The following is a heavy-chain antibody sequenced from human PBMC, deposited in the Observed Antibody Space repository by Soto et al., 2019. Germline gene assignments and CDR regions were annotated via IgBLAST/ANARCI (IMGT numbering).Heavy chain of an antibody. CDR1: GFTFSNYW. V-gene: IGHV3-7*01. CDR3: ASARHIGP. D-gene: IGHD2-21*01. Sequence: GWSLRLSCVAAGFTFSNYWMSWVRQAPGKGLEWVANIKQDGSESNYADSVKGRFTISRDNAENSLYLQMTSLRAEDTAVYYCASARHIGPWGQGTLVTVSS. J-gene: IGHJ5*02. CDR2: IKQDGSES.